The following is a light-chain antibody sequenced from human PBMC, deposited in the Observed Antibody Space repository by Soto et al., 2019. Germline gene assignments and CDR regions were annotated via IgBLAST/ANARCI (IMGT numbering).Light chain of an antibody. CDR1: QSVSSN. J-gene: IGKJ5*01. V-gene: IGKV3-15*01. CDR2: GAS. CDR3: QQYNNWTPST. Sequence: EIVVMQSPATLSVSPGGRGTLSCRASQSVSSNLAWYQQKAGQAPRLLIYGASTRATGIPARFSGSGSGTEFTLTISSLQSEDFAVYYCQQYNNWTPSTFGQGTRLE.